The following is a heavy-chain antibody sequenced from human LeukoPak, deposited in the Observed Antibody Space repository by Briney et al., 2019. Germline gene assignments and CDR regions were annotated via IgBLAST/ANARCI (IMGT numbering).Heavy chain of an antibody. V-gene: IGHV4-59*01. Sequence: SETLSLTCTVSGGSISGYYWSWIRQPPGKGLEWIGYIYYSGSTNYNPSLKSRVTISVDTSKNQFSLKLSSVTAADTAVYYCARDRPPGMDVWGQGTTVTVSS. CDR3: ARDRPPGMDV. J-gene: IGHJ6*02. CDR1: GGSISGYY. CDR2: IYYSGST.